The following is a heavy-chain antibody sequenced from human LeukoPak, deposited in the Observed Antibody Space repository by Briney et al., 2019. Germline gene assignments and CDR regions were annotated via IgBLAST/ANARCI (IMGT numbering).Heavy chain of an antibody. CDR3: ASPGATRGDYYFDY. D-gene: IGHD6-25*01. CDR1: GFTFSSYA. Sequence: PGGSLRLSCAASGFTFSSYAMSWVRQAPGKGLEWVSSISTSSTYIYYADSVKGRFTISRDNAKNSLYLQMNSLRAEDTAVYYCASPGATRGDYYFDYWGQGTLVTVSS. J-gene: IGHJ4*02. CDR2: ISTSSTYI. V-gene: IGHV3-21*01.